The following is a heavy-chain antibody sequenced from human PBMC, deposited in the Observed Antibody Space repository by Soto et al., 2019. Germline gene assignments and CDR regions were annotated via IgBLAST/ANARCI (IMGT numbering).Heavy chain of an antibody. J-gene: IGHJ1*01. CDR2: INWNSGSI. Sequence: GGSLRLSCAASGFIFDEYAMHWVRQAPGKGLEWVSGINWNSGSIGYGDSVKGRFAISRDNAKNSLHLQMNSLSAEDTAFYYCVKDESINWYSGHFRHWGQGTLVTVSS. CDR1: GFIFDEYA. D-gene: IGHD6-13*01. CDR3: VKDESINWYSGHFRH. V-gene: IGHV3-9*01.